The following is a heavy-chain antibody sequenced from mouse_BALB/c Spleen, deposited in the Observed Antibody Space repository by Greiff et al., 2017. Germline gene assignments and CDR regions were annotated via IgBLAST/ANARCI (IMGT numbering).Heavy chain of an antibody. CDR1: GYSITSDYA. CDR2: ISYSGST. D-gene: IGHD2-1*01. CDR3: AREDYYGNYYYAMDY. V-gene: IGHV3-2*02. J-gene: IGHJ4*01. Sequence: EVKLVESGPGLVKPSQSLSLTCTVTGYSITSDYAWTWIRQFPGNKLEWMGYISYSGSTSYNPSLKSRISITRDTSKNQFFLQLNSVTTEDTATYYCAREDYYGNYYYAMDYWGQGTSVTVSS.